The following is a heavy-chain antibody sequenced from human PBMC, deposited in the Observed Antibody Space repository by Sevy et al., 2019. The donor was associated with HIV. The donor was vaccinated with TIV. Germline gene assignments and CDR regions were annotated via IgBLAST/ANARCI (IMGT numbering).Heavy chain of an antibody. J-gene: IGHJ4*02. Sequence: ASVKVSCKVSGYTLTDVSMHWVRQAPGKGLEWMGCFDPEEGETTYAQNFQGRITMTEDTSTDTAYMELRSLTSGDTALYFCATDRKGYGSGRIFDSWGQGTLVTVSS. CDR3: ATDRKGYGSGRIFDS. CDR2: FDPEEGET. V-gene: IGHV1-24*01. D-gene: IGHD3-10*01. CDR1: GYTLTDVS.